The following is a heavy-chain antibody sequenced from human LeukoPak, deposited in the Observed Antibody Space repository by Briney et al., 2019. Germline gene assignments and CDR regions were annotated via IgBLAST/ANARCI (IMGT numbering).Heavy chain of an antibody. CDR2: ISYDGSNK. CDR3: ARADVDTAMTLDY. CDR1: GFTFSSYA. J-gene: IGHJ4*02. V-gene: IGHV3-30-3*01. Sequence: PGGSLRLSCAASGFTFSSYAMHWVRQAPGKGLEWVAVISYDGSNKYYADSVKGRFTISRDNSKNTLYLQMNSLRAEDTAVYYCARADVDTAMTLDYWGQGTLVTVSS. D-gene: IGHD5-18*01.